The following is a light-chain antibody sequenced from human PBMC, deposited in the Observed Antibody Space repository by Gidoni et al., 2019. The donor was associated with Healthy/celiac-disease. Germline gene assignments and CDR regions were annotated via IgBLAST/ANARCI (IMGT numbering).Light chain of an antibody. J-gene: IGLJ2*01. CDR3: CSYAGSSTLV. Sequence: QAALTQPAPASGSPGQAITISCTGTSMDVGSYNLVSWSQQQPGKAPKLMIYEGSKWPSGVSNRFSGSKSGNPASLTISGLQAEDEADYYCCSYAGSSTLVFGGGTKLTVL. CDR2: EGS. CDR1: SMDVGSYNL. V-gene: IGLV2-23*01.